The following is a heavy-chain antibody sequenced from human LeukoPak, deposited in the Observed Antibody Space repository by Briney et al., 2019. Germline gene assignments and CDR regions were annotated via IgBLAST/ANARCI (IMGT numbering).Heavy chain of an antibody. CDR1: GYSFTSDW. D-gene: IGHD4-23*01. Sequence: GESLKISCHGSGYSFTSDWIGWVRQMPGKGLEWMRIIFSDGSDTRYSPSFQGQVTISADKSINTAYLQWSSLKASDTAIYYCAREQGGGKGRRHFDFWGRGTPVTVSS. V-gene: IGHV5-51*01. CDR2: IFSDGSDT. CDR3: AREQGGGKGRRHFDF. J-gene: IGHJ2*01.